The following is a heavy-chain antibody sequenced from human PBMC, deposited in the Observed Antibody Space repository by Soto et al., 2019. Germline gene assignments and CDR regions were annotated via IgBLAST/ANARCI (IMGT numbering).Heavy chain of an antibody. CDR3: AKGFWSAPMAV. V-gene: IGHV3-30*18. CDR1: GFTFSSYG. D-gene: IGHD3-3*01. CDR2: IYDGSNK. Sequence: QVQLVESGGGVVQPGRSLRLSCAASGFTFSSYGMHWVRQAPGKGLEWVAVIYDGSNKYYADSVKGRFTISRDNSKNTLYLQMNSVRAEDTAVYYCAKGFWSAPMAVWAKGTTVPFPS. J-gene: IGHJ6*04.